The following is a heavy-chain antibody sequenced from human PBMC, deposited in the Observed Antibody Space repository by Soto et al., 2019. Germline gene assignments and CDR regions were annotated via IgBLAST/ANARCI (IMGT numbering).Heavy chain of an antibody. J-gene: IGHJ4*02. CDR3: APIDPEIVTVGGPGGFDY. CDR2: IYWDDDK. V-gene: IGHV2-5*02. CDR1: GFSLTSGVG. D-gene: IGHD5-12*01. Sequence: QITLKESGPTLVRPPQTLTLTCTFSGFSLTSGVGVGWIRQPPGKALEWLALIYWDDDKRYSPSLKNRLTITKATSKNQVVLTMTNVGPVDTATYFCAPIDPEIVTVGGPGGFDYWGQGTLVTVSS.